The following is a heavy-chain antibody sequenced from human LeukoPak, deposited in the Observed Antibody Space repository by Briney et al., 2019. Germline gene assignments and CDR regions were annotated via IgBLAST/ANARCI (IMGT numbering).Heavy chain of an antibody. J-gene: IGHJ4*02. CDR3: ARESGGTSIDY. D-gene: IGHD2-15*01. CDR1: GFTVSSNY. CDR2: IYSGGST. Sequence: PGGSLRLSCAASGFTVSSNYMNWVRQAPGKGLEWASVIYSGGSTYYGDSVKGRFTISRDNSKNTLSHQMNSLRVEDTAVYYCARESGGTSIDYWGQGTLVTVSS. V-gene: IGHV3-53*01.